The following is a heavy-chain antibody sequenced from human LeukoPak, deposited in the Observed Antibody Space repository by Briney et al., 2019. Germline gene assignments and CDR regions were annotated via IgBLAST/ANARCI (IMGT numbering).Heavy chain of an antibody. V-gene: IGHV3-53*01. D-gene: IGHD5-12*01. CDR1: GLTVSSYY. Sequence: GGSLRLSCAASGLTVSSYYMNWVRQAPGKGLEWVSVIYSDGSTYYADSVKGRFTISRDNSKNTLYLQMNSLRAEDTAVYYCARGSSGCDRDAFDIWGQGTMVTVSS. CDR3: ARGSSGCDRDAFDI. J-gene: IGHJ3*02. CDR2: IYSDGST.